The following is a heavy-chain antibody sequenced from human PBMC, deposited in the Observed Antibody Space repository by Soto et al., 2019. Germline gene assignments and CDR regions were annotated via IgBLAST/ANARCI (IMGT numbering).Heavy chain of an antibody. J-gene: IGHJ4*01. CDR2: IRERGDTT. CDR3: AKNRPLGNGSPLDH. Sequence: VGSLRLSCAASGFTFSSYAMTWVRQAPGKWPEWVSGIRERGDTTYYAAAAKCRFTISRHKSQNPLHQQLNRLRADDTAVYYCAKNRPLGNGSPLDHWGRGTLVPVSS. D-gene: IGHD7-27*01. V-gene: IGHV3-23*01. CDR1: GFTFSSYA.